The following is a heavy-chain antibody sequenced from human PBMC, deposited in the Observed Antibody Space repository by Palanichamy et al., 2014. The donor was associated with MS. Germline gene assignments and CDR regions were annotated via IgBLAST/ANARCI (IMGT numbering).Heavy chain of an antibody. CDR2: IYWNDDK. D-gene: IGHD3-22*01. J-gene: IGHJ4*02. V-gene: IGHV2-5*01. Sequence: QITLKESGPTLVKPTQTLTLTCTFSGFSLSTSGVGVGWIRRPPGKALEWLALIYWNDDKRYSPSLKSRLTITKDTSKNQVVLTMTNMDPVDTATYYCAHTRDNGLKTYYYDSSGYQSSNYYFDYWGQGTLVTVSS. CDR3: AHTRDNGLKTYYYDSSGYQSSNYYFDY. CDR1: GFSLSTSGVG.